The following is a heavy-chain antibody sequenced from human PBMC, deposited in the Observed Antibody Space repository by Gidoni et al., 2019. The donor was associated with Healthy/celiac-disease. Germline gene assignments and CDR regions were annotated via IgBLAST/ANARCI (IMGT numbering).Heavy chain of an antibody. Sequence: QVHLQESGPGLVKPSETLSLTCTCSGRTISSYYWSWIRKPQGKGLEWIGYIYYSGSTNYNPYLKSRVTISVDTSKNQFSLKLSSVTAADTAVYYCARESRWRQWNRLDYWGQGTLVTVSS. D-gene: IGHD1-1*01. CDR1: GRTISSYY. CDR3: ARESRWRQWNRLDY. CDR2: IYYSGST. J-gene: IGHJ4*02. V-gene: IGHV4-59*01.